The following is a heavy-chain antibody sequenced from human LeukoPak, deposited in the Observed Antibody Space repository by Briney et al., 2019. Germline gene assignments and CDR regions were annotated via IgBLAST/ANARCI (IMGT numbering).Heavy chain of an antibody. CDR2: ISGSGGST. J-gene: IGHJ6*02. Sequence: PGRSLRLSCAASGFTFSSYAMSWVRQAPGKGLEWVSAISGSGGSTYYADSVKGRFTISRDNSKNTLYLQMNSLRAEDTAVYYCANKPVSPAYGMDVWGQGTTVTVSS. CDR3: ANKPVSPAYGMDV. D-gene: IGHD2/OR15-2a*01. V-gene: IGHV3-23*01. CDR1: GFTFSSYA.